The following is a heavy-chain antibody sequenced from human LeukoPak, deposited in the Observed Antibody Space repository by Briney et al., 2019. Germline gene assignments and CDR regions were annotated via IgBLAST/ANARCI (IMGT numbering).Heavy chain of an antibody. CDR1: GFAFSSYA. J-gene: IGHJ4*02. Sequence: GGSLRLSCAASGFAFSSYAMHWVRQAPGKGLEYVSAISSNGGSTYYANSVKGRFTISRDNSKNTLYLQMGSLRAEDMAVYYCARDRASRFDYWGQGTLVTVSS. V-gene: IGHV3-64*01. CDR2: ISSNGGST. D-gene: IGHD2-2*01. CDR3: ARDRASRFDY.